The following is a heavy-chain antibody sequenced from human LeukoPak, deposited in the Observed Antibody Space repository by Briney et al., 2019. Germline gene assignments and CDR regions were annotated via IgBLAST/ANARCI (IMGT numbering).Heavy chain of an antibody. CDR3: ARGSDIVATTPGS. V-gene: IGHV3-21*01. J-gene: IGHJ4*02. D-gene: IGHD5-12*01. CDR1: GFTFSSYS. Sequence: GGSLRLSCAASGFTFSSYSMNWVRRAPGKGLEWVSSISSSSSYIYYADSVKGRFTISRDNAKNSLYLQMNSLRAEDTAVYYCARGSDIVATTPGSWGQGTLVTVPS. CDR2: ISSSSSYI.